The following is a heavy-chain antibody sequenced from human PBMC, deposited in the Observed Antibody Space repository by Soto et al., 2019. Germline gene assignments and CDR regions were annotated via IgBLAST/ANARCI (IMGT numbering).Heavy chain of an antibody. D-gene: IGHD6-19*01. CDR3: VKDGSSGWPYYYGMDV. V-gene: IGHV3-30*18. Sequence: GGSLRLSCAASGFTFSSYGMHWVRQAPGKGLEWVAVISYDGRNKYYADSVKGRFTISRDNSKNTLYLQMSSLRPEDTAVYYCVKDGSSGWPYYYGMDVWGQGTTVTVSS. CDR2: ISYDGRNK. J-gene: IGHJ6*02. CDR1: GFTFSSYG.